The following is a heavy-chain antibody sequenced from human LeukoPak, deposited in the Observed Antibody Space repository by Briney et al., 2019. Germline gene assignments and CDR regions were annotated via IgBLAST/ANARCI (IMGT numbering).Heavy chain of an antibody. CDR2: IRGSGTRT. J-gene: IGHJ4*02. Sequence: GGSLRLSCAASGFTFSSYAMSWVRQAPGKGLEWVSCIRGSGTRTYYADSVKGRFTISRDNSKNTLYLQMNSLRAEDTALYSCAKVVVTQYYFDYWGQGTLVTVSS. CDR3: AKVVVTQYYFDY. D-gene: IGHD2-21*02. CDR1: GFTFSSYA. V-gene: IGHV3-23*01.